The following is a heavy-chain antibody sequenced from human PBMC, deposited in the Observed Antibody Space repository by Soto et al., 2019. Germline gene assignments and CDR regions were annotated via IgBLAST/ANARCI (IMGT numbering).Heavy chain of an antibody. CDR1: GFTFSNYA. Sequence: GGSLRLSCAVSGFTFSNYALTWVRQAPGKGLEWVSSISDSGSNTYYADSVKGRFTVSRDNSKNTLYLQMHSLRAEDTAVYYCARGYSSSVWFDAWGQGTLVTVSS. J-gene: IGHJ5*02. D-gene: IGHD6-19*01. CDR3: ARGYSSSVWFDA. CDR2: ISDSGSNT. V-gene: IGHV3-23*01.